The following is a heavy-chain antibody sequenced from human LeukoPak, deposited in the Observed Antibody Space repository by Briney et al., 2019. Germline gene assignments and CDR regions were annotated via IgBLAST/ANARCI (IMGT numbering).Heavy chain of an antibody. J-gene: IGHJ4*02. CDR2: IYYSGGT. Sequence: PSETLSLTCTVSGGSISSYYWNWFRQPPGKGLEWIGDIYYSGGTNYNPSLKSRVTMSVDTSKNQFSLKLSSVTAADTAVYYCARGYFWAIAAAGYYFDYWGQGTLVTVSS. CDR3: ARGYFWAIAAAGYYFDY. D-gene: IGHD6-13*01. CDR1: GGSISSYY. V-gene: IGHV4-59*01.